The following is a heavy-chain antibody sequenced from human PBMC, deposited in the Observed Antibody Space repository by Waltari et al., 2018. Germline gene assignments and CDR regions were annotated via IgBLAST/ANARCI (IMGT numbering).Heavy chain of an antibody. CDR3: GRIAFGDEGGYFQY. D-gene: IGHD4-17*01. V-gene: IGHV4-39*01. J-gene: IGHJ1*01. Sequence: QLQLQESRPGLVTPSETMSLPSPASAGSIITNYNGGWIRQPPGKGLEWTGNMQYGGSTFYNPSLESRVTISLDTWKNQFSLRLSSVGAADTAVYFCGRIAFGDEGGYFQYWGQGTLVTVSS. CDR2: MQYGGST. CDR1: AGSIITNYN.